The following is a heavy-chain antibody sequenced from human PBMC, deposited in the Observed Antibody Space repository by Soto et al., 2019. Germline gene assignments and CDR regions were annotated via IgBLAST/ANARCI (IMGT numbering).Heavy chain of an antibody. CDR2: INPSGGST. D-gene: IGHD3-9*01. V-gene: IGHV1-46*01. J-gene: IGHJ5*02. CDR3: ARGGVLRYFDWPRFDP. CDR1: GYTFTSYY. Sequence: ASVKVSCKASGYTFTSYYMHWVRQAPGQGLEWMGIINPSGGSTSYAQKFQGRVTMTRGTSTSTVYMELSSLRSEDTAVYYCARGGVLRYFDWPRFDPWGQGTLVTVSS.